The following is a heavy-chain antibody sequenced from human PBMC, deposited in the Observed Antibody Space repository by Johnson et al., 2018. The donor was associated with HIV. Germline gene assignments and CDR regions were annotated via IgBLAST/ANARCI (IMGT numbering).Heavy chain of an antibody. CDR3: ARDGSGSSYAFDI. Sequence: EVKLLESGGGLVQPGGSLRLSCAASGFTFGIYWMSWVRQAPGKGLEWVANIKEDGSEKYYVDSVKGRFTISRNNAKNSLYLQMNSLRAEDTAVYYCARDGSGSSYAFDIWGQGTMVTVTS. D-gene: IGHD1-26*01. CDR1: GFTFGIYW. J-gene: IGHJ3*02. V-gene: IGHV3-7*01. CDR2: IKEDGSEK.